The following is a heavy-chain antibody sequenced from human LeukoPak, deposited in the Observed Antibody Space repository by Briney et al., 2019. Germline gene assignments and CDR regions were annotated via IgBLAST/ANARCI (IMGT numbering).Heavy chain of an antibody. V-gene: IGHV3-30*02. Sequence: PGGSLRLSCPASGFTFSSYGMHWVRQAPGKGLEWVAFIRYDGSNKYYADSVKGRFTISRDNSKNTLYLQMNSLRAEDTAVYYCAKPRYQLPIFDYWGQGTLVTVSS. CDR2: IRYDGSNK. CDR1: GFTFSSYG. D-gene: IGHD2-2*01. CDR3: AKPRYQLPIFDY. J-gene: IGHJ4*02.